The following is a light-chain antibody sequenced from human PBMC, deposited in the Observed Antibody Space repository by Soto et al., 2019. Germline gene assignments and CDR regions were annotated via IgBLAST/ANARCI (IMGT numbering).Light chain of an antibody. CDR2: DAS. J-gene: IGKJ2*01. V-gene: IGKV3-15*01. CDR3: QQYSNWPPLYT. CDR1: QSVSSY. Sequence: EIVMTQSPATLSVSPGERATLSCGASQSVSSYLAWYQQKPGLPPRLLIYDASTRATGIPDRFSGSGSGTDFTLTISSLQSADFAVYNCQQYSNWPPLYTFGRGTKLEIK.